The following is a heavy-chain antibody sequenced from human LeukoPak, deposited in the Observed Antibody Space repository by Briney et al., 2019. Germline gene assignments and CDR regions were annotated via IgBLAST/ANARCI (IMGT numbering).Heavy chain of an antibody. J-gene: IGHJ4*02. V-gene: IGHV3-7*01. CDR3: TRGHYRDSRN. CDR2: IKGDGSEI. CDR1: GFTLRSYW. Sequence: GGSLRLSCAASGFTLRSYWMNWVRQAPGEGLEWVANIKGDGSEIYYGDSVKGGFTISRDNAKNVLFLQMKSLRVEDTAVSYCTRGHYRDSRNWGQGTLVTVSS. D-gene: IGHD4-17*01.